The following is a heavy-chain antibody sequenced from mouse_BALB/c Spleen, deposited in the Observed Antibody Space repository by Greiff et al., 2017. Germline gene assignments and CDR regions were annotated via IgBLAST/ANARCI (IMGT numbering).Heavy chain of an antibody. J-gene: IGHJ2*01. V-gene: IGHV1-9*01. CDR2: ILPGSGST. CDR1: GYTFSSYW. Sequence: ESGAELMKPGASVKISCKATGYTFSSYWIEWVKQRPGHGLEWIGEILPGSGSTNYNEKFKGKATFTADTSSNTAYMQLSSLTSEDSAVYYCAREGTLRGFDYWGQGTTLTVSS. CDR3: AREGTLRGFDY. D-gene: IGHD1-1*01.